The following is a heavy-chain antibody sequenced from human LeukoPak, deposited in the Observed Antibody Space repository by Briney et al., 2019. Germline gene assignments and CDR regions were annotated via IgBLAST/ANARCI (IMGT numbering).Heavy chain of an antibody. CDR2: IYPDDSDI. V-gene: IGHV5-51*01. CDR1: GYRFTNYW. CDR3: ARHLRSKPFDY. Sequence: RGESLKISCKGSGYRFTNYWIGWVRQMPGKGLECMGIIYPDDSDIRYSPSFQGQVTISADKSVSTAYLQWSSLKASDTAIYYCARHLRSKPFDYWGQGTLVTVSS. J-gene: IGHJ4*02.